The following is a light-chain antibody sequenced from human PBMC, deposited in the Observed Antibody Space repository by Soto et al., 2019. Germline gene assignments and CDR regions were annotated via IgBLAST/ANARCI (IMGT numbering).Light chain of an antibody. CDR1: RSFASSY. CDR2: AAS. V-gene: IGKV3-20*01. Sequence: EIVLTQSPGTLSLSPGERATLSCRASRSFASSYLAWYQQKPGQAPRLLIYAASNRATGIPDRFSGSGSATDFPLTISRLEPEDSAVYYCQQYGPSPPYTFGQGTTLEIK. J-gene: IGKJ2*01. CDR3: QQYGPSPPYT.